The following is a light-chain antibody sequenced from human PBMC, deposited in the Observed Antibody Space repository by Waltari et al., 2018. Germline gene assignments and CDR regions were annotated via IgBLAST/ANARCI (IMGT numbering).Light chain of an antibody. CDR3: QQYYSPPLT. Sequence: DIVMTQSPDSLAVSLGERATINCKASQTILSSSNNKNALAWYQQKPGHPPKLLIYWASTRTSGVPDRFSGRCSETDFTLTISRLQADDVAVYYCQQYYSPPLTFGGGTKVEIK. CDR1: QTILSSSNNKNA. V-gene: IGKV4-1*01. J-gene: IGKJ4*01. CDR2: WAS.